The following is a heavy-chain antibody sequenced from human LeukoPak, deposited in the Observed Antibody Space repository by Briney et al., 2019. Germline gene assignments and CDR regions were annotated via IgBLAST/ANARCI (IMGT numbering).Heavy chain of an antibody. J-gene: IGHJ4*02. D-gene: IGHD6-13*01. CDR2: MNPNSGNT. Sequence: ASVKVSCKASGYTFTGYYMHWVRQAPGQGLEWMGWMNPNSGNTGYAQKFQGRVTMTRNTSISTAYMELSSLRSEDTAVYYCARGVAAAVWGQGTLVTVSS. V-gene: IGHV1-8*02. CDR3: ARGVAAAV. CDR1: GYTFTGYY.